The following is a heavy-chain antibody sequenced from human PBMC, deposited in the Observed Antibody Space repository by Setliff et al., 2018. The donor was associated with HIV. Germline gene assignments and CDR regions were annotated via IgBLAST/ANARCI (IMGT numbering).Heavy chain of an antibody. D-gene: IGHD4-17*01. V-gene: IGHV1-2*02. Sequence: ASVKVSCKASGYTFTDYYIHWVRQAPGQGLEWMGWIYPNTGGTIYAQKFQGRVTMTRDTSISTAYMELSRLRSDDTAVYYCARPTTADWGQGTMVTVSS. CDR2: IYPNTGGT. CDR1: GYTFTDYY. CDR3: ARPTTAD. J-gene: IGHJ4*02.